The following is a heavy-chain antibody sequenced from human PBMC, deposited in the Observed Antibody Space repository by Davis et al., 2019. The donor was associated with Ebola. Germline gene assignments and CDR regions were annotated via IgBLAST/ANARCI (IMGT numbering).Heavy chain of an antibody. V-gene: IGHV1-18*01. D-gene: IGHD4-17*01. CDR2: ISAYNGNT. J-gene: IGHJ4*01. Sequence: ASVQVSCKASGYSFKNYAISWVRQAPGQGLEWMGWISAYNGNTNYGQKLQGRFTMTTDTPTSTAYMDLRSLRSDDPDVYYCAPTAATTGAAATRAGLESNWGPGTLVSVSS. CDR1: GYSFKNYA. CDR3: APTAATTGAAATRAGLESN.